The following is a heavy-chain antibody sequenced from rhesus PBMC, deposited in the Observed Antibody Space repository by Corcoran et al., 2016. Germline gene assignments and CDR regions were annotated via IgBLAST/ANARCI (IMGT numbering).Heavy chain of an antibody. J-gene: IGHJ2*01. CDR3: ARHAVYYDSGYYTNYWYFDI. CDR2: IYGSGGST. V-gene: IGHV4-93*02. D-gene: IGHD3-28*01. CDR1: GGSISSSTW. Sequence: QVQLQESGPAVVTPSETLSLTCAVSGGSISSSTWWSWIRQSPGMALEWIGGIYGSGGSTEYNPSLKSRVTISKDTSKNQFSLKLSSVTAADTAVYYCARHAVYYDSGYYTNYWYFDIWGPGTPITISS.